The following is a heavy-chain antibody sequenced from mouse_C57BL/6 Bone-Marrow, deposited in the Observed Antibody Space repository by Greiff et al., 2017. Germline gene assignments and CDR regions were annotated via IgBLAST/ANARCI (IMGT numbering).Heavy chain of an antibody. D-gene: IGHD2-1*01. CDR2: IRNKANNHAT. V-gene: IGHV6-6*01. J-gene: IGHJ2*01. CDR1: GFTFSDAW. CDR3: TRGDGNYYY. Sequence: EVKLVESGGGLVQPGGSMKLSCAASGFTFSDAWMDWVRQSPEQGLEWVAEIRNKANNHATYYAESVKGSFTISRDDSKSSVYLQMNSVRAEDSGIYYCTRGDGNYYYWGQGTTLTVSS.